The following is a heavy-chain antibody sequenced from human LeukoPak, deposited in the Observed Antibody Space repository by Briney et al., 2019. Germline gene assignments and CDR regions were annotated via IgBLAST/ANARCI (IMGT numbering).Heavy chain of an antibody. CDR1: GFTFSSYG. V-gene: IGHV3-23*01. D-gene: IGHD2-2*01. CDR3: AKDGRAYCSSTSCLRGSSY. J-gene: IGHJ4*02. CDR2: ISGSGGST. Sequence: GGTLRLSCAASGFTFSSYGMSWVRQAPGKGLEWVSAISGSGGSTYYADSVKGRFTISRDNSKNTLYLQMNSLRAEDTAVYYCAKDGRAYCSSTSCLRGSSYWGQGTLVTVSS.